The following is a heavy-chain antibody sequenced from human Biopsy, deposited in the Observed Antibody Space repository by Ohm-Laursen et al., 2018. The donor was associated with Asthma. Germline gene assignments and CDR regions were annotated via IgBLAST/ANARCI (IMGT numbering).Heavy chain of an antibody. CDR1: GFSFSDYA. CDR3: AKDLSKAVGGSNDYYYGMDV. CDR2: ISGGGGGT. Sequence: GSLRLSCVASGFSFSDYAMSWVRQAPGKGLEWVSAISGGGGGTKYADSVKGRFTISRDNSKNTLSLQMSSLRAEDTALYYCAKDLSKAVGGSNDYYYGMDVWGQGTTVTVAS. J-gene: IGHJ6*02. D-gene: IGHD6-19*01. V-gene: IGHV3-23*01.